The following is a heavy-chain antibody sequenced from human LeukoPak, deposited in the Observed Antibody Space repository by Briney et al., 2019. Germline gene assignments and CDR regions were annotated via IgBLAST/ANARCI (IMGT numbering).Heavy chain of an antibody. CDR2: ISYDGSNK. CDR3: AKDPGYCSGGSCYYFDY. Sequence: GGSLRLSCAASGFTFSSYAMHWVRQAPAKGLEWVAVISYDGSNKYYTDSVKGRFGISRDNSKNTLYLQMNSLRAEDTAVYYCAKDPGYCSGGSCYYFDYWGQGTLVTVSS. V-gene: IGHV3-30*18. CDR1: GFTFSSYA. D-gene: IGHD2-15*01. J-gene: IGHJ4*02.